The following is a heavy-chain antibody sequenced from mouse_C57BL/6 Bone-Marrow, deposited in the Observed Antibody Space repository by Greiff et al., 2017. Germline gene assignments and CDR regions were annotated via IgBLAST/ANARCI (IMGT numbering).Heavy chain of an antibody. J-gene: IGHJ4*01. CDR3: TRRGLVWHYYAMDY. CDR1: GYTFTDYE. V-gene: IGHV1-15*01. CDR2: IDPETGGT. Sequence: VQLQQSGAELVRPGASVTLSCKASGYTFTDYEMHWVKQTPVHGLEWIGAIDPETGGTAYNQKFKGKAILTADKSSSTAYMELRSLTSEDSAVYYCTRRGLVWHYYAMDYWGQGTSVTVSS. D-gene: IGHD2-10*02.